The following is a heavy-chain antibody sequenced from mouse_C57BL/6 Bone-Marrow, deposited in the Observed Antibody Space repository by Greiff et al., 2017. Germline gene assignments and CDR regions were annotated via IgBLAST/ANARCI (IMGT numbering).Heavy chain of an antibody. Sequence: EVQLQQSGAELVKPGASVKLSCTASGFNIKDYYMHWVKQRTEQGLEWIGRIDPEDGETKYAPTFQGKATITADTSSNTAYLQLSSLTSEYAAVYYYASYNDDAAWCAYGGRGTLVTVSA. CDR1: GFNIKDYY. J-gene: IGHJ3*01. CDR2: IDPEDGET. CDR3: ASYNDDAAWCAY. D-gene: IGHD2-12*01. V-gene: IGHV14-2*01.